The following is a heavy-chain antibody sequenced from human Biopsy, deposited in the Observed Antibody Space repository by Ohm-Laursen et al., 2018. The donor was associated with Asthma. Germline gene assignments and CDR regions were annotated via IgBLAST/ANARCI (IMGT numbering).Heavy chain of an antibody. CDR2: ISFDGSNK. V-gene: IGHV3-30*18. CDR1: GFTVSSNG. J-gene: IGHJ4*02. CDR3: AKDVFPGWELRRGPDY. D-gene: IGHD1-26*01. Sequence: SLRLSCAASGFTVSSNGMSWVRQAPGKGLDWVAVISFDGSNKNYTDSVKGRFTISRDNSRNTLHLQMNSLRAEDTAVYYCAKDVFPGWELRRGPDYWGQGTLGTVSS.